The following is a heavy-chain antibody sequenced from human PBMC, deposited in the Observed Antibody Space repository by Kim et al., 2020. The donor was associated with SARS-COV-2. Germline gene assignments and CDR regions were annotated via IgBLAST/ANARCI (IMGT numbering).Heavy chain of an antibody. J-gene: IGHJ1*01. V-gene: IGHV3-33*08. CDR2: IWYDGSNK. CDR1: GFTFSSYG. Sequence: GGSLRLACAASGFTFSSYGMHWVRQAPGKGLEWVAVIWYDGSNKYYADSVKGRFTISRDNSKNTLYQQMNSRRDEETAVYYCARPPGGATRAEYYQHWGQGNMVTVSS. D-gene: IGHD1-26*01. CDR3: ARPPGGATRAEYYQH.